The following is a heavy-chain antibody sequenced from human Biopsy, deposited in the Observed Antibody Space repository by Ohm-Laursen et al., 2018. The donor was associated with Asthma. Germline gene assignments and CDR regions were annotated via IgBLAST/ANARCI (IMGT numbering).Heavy chain of an antibody. CDR3: ARVDTIFGVVIPIYYYYGMDV. J-gene: IGHJ6*02. Sequence: SLRLSCTASGFIFSSYSMNWVRQAPGKGLEWVSSISSSSSYIYYAGSVKGRFTISRDNAKNSLYLQMNSLRAEDTAVYYCARVDTIFGVVIPIYYYYGMDVWGQGTTVTVSS. V-gene: IGHV3-21*01. D-gene: IGHD3-3*01. CDR2: ISSSSSYI. CDR1: GFIFSSYS.